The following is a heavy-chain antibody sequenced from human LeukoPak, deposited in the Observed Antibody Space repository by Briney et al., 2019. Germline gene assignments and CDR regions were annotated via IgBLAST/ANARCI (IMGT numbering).Heavy chain of an antibody. CDR3: AKDSAYYYDSSGYYYD. Sequence: PGGSLRLSCAVSGLTFNNYAMSWVRQAPGKGLEWVSGISGRGASKYYADSVKGRFTISRDNSKNTLYLQMNSLRAEDTAMYYCAKDSAYYYDSSGYYYDWGQGTLVTVSS. CDR1: GLTFNNYA. J-gene: IGHJ4*02. CDR2: ISGRGASK. V-gene: IGHV3-23*01. D-gene: IGHD3-22*01.